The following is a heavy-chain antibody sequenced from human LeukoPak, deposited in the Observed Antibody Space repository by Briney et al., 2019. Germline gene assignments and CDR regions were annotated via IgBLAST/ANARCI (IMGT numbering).Heavy chain of an antibody. CDR1: GFTFSGSA. V-gene: IGHV3-73*01. Sequence: GGSLRLSCAASGFTFSGSAMHWVRQASGKGLEWVGRIRSKANSYATAYAASVKGRFTISRDDSRNTAYLQMNSLKTEDTAVYYCTFLLPPLGPWGQGTLVTVSS. CDR3: TFLLPPLGP. CDR2: IRSKANSYAT. D-gene: IGHD3-16*01. J-gene: IGHJ5*02.